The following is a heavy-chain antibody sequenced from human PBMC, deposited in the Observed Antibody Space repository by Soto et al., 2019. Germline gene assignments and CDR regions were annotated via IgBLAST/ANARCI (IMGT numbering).Heavy chain of an antibody. Sequence: QVQLQESGPGLVKPSQTLSLTCTVSGGSLSTGGYYCTWLRQHPGKGLEWIGYIYYSGRTYYHPSLKSRFTISVDTSKNQSSLKLSSVTSADTAVYYWARSVFPSGQGTLVTVSS. J-gene: IGHJ5*02. CDR2: IYYSGRT. V-gene: IGHV4-31*03. CDR1: GGSLSTGGYY. CDR3: ARSVFP.